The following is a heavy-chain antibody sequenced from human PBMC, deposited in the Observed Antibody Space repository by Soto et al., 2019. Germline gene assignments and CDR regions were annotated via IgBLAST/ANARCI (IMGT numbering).Heavy chain of an antibody. V-gene: IGHV4-4*07. D-gene: IGHD3-9*01. J-gene: IGHJ5*02. CDR3: ARDWGPYYDILTGYGGIVWFDP. CDR1: GGSISSYY. Sequence: QVQLQESGPGLVKPSETLSLTCTVSGGSISSYYWSWIRQPAGKGLEWIGRIYTSGSTNYNPSLKSRVTMSVDTSKNQFSLKLSSVTAADTAVYYCARDWGPYYDILTGYGGIVWFDPWGQGTLVTVSS. CDR2: IYTSGST.